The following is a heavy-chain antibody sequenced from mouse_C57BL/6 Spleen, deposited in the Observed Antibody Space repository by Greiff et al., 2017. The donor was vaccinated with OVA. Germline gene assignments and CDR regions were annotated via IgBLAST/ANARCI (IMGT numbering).Heavy chain of an antibody. J-gene: IGHJ2*01. CDR2: IDPSDSYT. Sequence: QVQLQQPGAELVKPGASVKLSCKASGYTFTSYWMQWVKQRPGQGLEWIGEIDPSDSYTNYNQKFKGKATLTVDTSSSTAYMQLSSLTSEDSAVYYCARHYGSHYFDYWGQGTTLTVSS. D-gene: IGHD1-1*01. CDR1: GYTFTSYW. V-gene: IGHV1-50*01. CDR3: ARHYGSHYFDY.